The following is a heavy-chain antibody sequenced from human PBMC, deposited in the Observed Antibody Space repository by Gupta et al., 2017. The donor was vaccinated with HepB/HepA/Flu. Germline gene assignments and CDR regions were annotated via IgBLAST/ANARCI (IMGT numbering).Heavy chain of an antibody. J-gene: IGHJ6*02. CDR2: INSDGSST. Sequence: EVQLVESGGGLVQPGGSLRLSCAASGFTFSTSWMHWVRQAPGKGLVWVSRINSDGSSTSYADSVKGRFTIARDNAKNTLYLQMNSLRAEDTAVYYCARAATHYDILTGYYVGYGMDVWGQGRTVTVSS. D-gene: IGHD3-9*01. CDR1: GFTFSTSW. CDR3: ARAATHYDILTGYYVGYGMDV. V-gene: IGHV3-74*01.